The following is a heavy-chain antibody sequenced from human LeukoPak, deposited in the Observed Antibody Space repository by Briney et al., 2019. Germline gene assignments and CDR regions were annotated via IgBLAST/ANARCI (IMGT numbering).Heavy chain of an antibody. CDR3: ARDHVLDSSGWGGDWFDP. D-gene: IGHD6-19*01. V-gene: IGHV3-21*01. Sequence: GGSLRLSCAASGFTFSSYSMNWVRQAPGKGLERVSSLSSSSSYIDYADSVKGRFTISRDNAKNSLYLQMNSLRAEDTAVYYCARDHVLDSSGWGGDWFDPWGQGTLVTVSS. CDR2: LSSSSSYI. CDR1: GFTFSSYS. J-gene: IGHJ5*02.